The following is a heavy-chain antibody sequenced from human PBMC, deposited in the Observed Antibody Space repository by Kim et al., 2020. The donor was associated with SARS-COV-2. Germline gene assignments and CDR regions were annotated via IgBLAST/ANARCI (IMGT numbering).Heavy chain of an antibody. D-gene: IGHD6-6*01. CDR2: ISSSSSYI. Sequence: GGSLRLSCAASGFTFSSYSMNWVRQAPGKGLEWVSSISSSSSYIYYADSVKGRFTISRDNAKNSLYLQMNSLRAEDTAVYYCARDIAALSNWFDPWGQGTLVTVSS. CDR3: ARDIAALSNWFDP. V-gene: IGHV3-21*01. CDR1: GFTFSSYS. J-gene: IGHJ5*02.